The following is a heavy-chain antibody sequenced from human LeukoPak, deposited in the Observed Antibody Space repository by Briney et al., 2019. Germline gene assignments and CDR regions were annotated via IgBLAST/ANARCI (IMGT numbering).Heavy chain of an antibody. V-gene: IGHV3-23*01. CDR1: GFTFSRNA. J-gene: IGHJ4*02. CDR3: AKYPVAYTSGWYLDY. D-gene: IGHD6-19*01. CDR2: ISGSGGRT. Sequence: PGGSLRLSCAASGFTFSRNAMNWVRQAPGKGLEWVSTISGSGGRTYYADSVKGLFNISRHNFKSTLYLQMNNLRAEDTALYYCAKYPVAYTSGWYLDYWGQGTLVTVSS.